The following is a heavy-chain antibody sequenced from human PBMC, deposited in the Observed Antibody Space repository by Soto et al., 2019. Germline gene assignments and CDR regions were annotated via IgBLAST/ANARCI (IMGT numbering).Heavy chain of an antibody. CDR2: IIPILGIA. V-gene: IGHV1-69*02. J-gene: IGHJ4*02. CDR1: GGTFSSYT. CDR3: AVVVPAAMGDYFDY. Sequence: QVQLVQSGAEVEKPGSSVKVSCKASGGTFSSYTISWVRQAPGQGLEWMGRIIPILGIANYAQKFQGRVTITADKXRSTAYMELSSLRSEDTAVYYCAVVVPAAMGDYFDYWGQGTLVTVSS. D-gene: IGHD2-2*01.